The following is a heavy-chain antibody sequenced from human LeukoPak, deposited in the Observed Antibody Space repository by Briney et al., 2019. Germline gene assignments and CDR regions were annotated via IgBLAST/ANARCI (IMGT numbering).Heavy chain of an antibody. CDR2: TYYRSKWYS. Sequence: SQTLSLTCAISGNSVSSNSVAWNWIRQSPSRGLEWLGRTYYRSKWYSDYAVFVKSRITINPDTSKNQFSLQLNSVTPEDSAVYFCARDFSRSFDYWGQGSLVTVSS. V-gene: IGHV6-1*01. CDR3: ARDFSRSFDY. J-gene: IGHJ4*02. CDR1: GNSVSSNSVA.